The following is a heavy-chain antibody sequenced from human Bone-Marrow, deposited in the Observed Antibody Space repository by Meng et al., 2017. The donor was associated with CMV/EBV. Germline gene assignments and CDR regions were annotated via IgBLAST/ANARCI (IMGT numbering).Heavy chain of an antibody. J-gene: IGHJ4*02. Sequence: GGSLRLSCAASGFIFSDHYMDWVRQAPGKGLEWVGRSRNKANRYTTDYAASVKGRFTNSRDESKNSLYLQMNSLKTEDTAVFYCVRGYNSFDSWGQGTLVTVSS. V-gene: IGHV3-72*01. CDR3: VRGYNSFDS. CDR1: GFIFSDHY. CDR2: SRNKANRYTT. D-gene: IGHD5-18*01.